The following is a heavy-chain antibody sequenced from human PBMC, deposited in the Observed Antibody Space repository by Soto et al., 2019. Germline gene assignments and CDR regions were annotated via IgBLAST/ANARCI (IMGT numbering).Heavy chain of an antibody. Sequence: GGSLRLSCAASGFTVSSNYMSWVRQAPGKGLEWVSVIYSGGSTYYADSVKGRFTISRDNSKNTLYLQMNSLRAEDTAVYYCARTGITPYYFDYWGQGTLVTVSS. D-gene: IGHD1-20*01. V-gene: IGHV3-53*01. CDR2: IYSGGST. J-gene: IGHJ4*02. CDR3: ARTGITPYYFDY. CDR1: GFTVSSNY.